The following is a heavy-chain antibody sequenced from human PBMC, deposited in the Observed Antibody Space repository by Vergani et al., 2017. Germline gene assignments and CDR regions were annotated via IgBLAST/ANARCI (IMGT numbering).Heavy chain of an antibody. CDR3: ARDDIAVACPHYYYYMDV. Sequence: QVQLQESGPGLVKPSETLSLTCTVSGGSISSYYWSWIRQPPGKGLEWIGYIYYSGSTNYNPSLKSRVTISVDTSKNQFSLKLSSVTAADTAVCYCARDDIAVACPHYYYYMDVWGKGTTVTVSS. D-gene: IGHD6-19*01. CDR1: GGSISSYY. V-gene: IGHV4-59*01. CDR2: IYYSGST. J-gene: IGHJ6*03.